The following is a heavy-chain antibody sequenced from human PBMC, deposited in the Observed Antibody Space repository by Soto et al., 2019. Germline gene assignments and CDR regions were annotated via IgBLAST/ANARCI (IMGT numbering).Heavy chain of an antibody. V-gene: IGHV3-23*01. Sequence: EVQLLESEGGLVQPGRSLRLSCAASGFTFSVYAMRWVRQAPGKGLEWVSALSGSGSSTYYADSVKGRFTISRDNLKNTLYLQMNNLTAEDTAVYYCAKGGVTRSYYYAMDVWGQGTTVTVSS. CDR3: AKGGVTRSYYYAMDV. J-gene: IGHJ6*02. CDR2: LSGSGSST. CDR1: GFTFSVYA.